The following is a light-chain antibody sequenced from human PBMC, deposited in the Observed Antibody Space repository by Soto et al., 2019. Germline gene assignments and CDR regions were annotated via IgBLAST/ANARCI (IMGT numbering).Light chain of an antibody. CDR2: KVS. CDR1: SSDIGAYNY. V-gene: IGLV2-14*01. CDR3: SSYSSSSSLYV. Sequence: QAVLAQPASVSGSPGRSITISCTGTSSDIGAYNYVSWYQQHPGKAPKVMIYKVSNRPSGVSNRFSGSKSAKTASLTISGLQAEDEADYYCSSYSSSSSLYVLGTGTKVTVL. J-gene: IGLJ1*01.